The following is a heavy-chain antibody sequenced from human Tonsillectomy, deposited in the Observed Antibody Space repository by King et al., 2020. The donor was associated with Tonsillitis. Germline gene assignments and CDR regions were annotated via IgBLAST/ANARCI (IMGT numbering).Heavy chain of an antibody. Sequence: VQLVESGGGLVQPGGSLRLSCAGSGFTFSNYAMNWVRQTPGKGLEWVSVISGRGVPTYYADSVKGRFTISRDNSKDTVSLQMKNLRAEDTAVYYCAKDLGPVGASTRSFDYWGQGTPVTVSS. CDR2: ISGRGVPT. J-gene: IGHJ4*02. CDR1: GFTFSNYA. V-gene: IGHV3-23*04. D-gene: IGHD1-26*01. CDR3: AKDLGPVGASTRSFDY.